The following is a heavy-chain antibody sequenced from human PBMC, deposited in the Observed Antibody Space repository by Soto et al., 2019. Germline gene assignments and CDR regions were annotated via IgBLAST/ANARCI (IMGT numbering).Heavy chain of an antibody. CDR2: ISYDGSDT. V-gene: IGHV3-30*04. J-gene: IGHJ4*02. CDR1: GFTFSTYA. Sequence: QVDLVESGGGVVQPGGSLRLSCVASGFTFSTYAMHWVRQTPGKGLECVASISYDGSDTYYADPVKGRFTISRDNSKNTLHLQMNSLTPDDTALYYCASDVASSSWYYFDSWGQGTLVTVSS. CDR3: ASDVASSSWYYFDS. D-gene: IGHD6-13*01.